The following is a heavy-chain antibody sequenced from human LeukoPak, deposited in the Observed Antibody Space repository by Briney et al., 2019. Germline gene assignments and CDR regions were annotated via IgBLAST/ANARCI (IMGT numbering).Heavy chain of an antibody. CDR3: ARLYYDFWSGYHHFDY. D-gene: IGHD3-3*01. V-gene: IGHV1-2*02. CDR1: GYTFTGYY. J-gene: IGHJ4*02. CDR2: INPNSGGT. Sequence: GESLKISCKGSGYTFTGYYMHWVRQAPGQGLEWMGWINPNSGGTNYAQKFQGRVTMTRDTSISTAYMELSRLRSDDTAVYYCARLYYDFWSGYHHFDYWGQGTLVTVSS.